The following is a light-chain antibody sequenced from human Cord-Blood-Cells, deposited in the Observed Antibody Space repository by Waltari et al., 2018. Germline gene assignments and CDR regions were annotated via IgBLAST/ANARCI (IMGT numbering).Light chain of an antibody. Sequence: EIVMTKSPATLSVFPGERATLPCRASQGVSSNLAWYQQKPGQAPRLLIYCASTRATGIPARFSGSGSGTEFTLTISSLQSEDFAVYYCQQYNNWPLTFGPGTKVDIK. CDR3: QQYNNWPLT. V-gene: IGKV3-15*01. CDR2: CAS. CDR1: QGVSSN. J-gene: IGKJ3*01.